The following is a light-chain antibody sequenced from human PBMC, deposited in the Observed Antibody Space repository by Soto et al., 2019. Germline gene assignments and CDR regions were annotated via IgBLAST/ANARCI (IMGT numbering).Light chain of an antibody. V-gene: IGKV1-5*01. CDR1: QRMSGW. J-gene: IGKJ1*01. CDR3: QHYKMYSPWT. CDR2: DVS. Sequence: DIQRTQSPSTLSVSVGDTVTITCRASQRMSGWLAWHQQKPGKAPKLLIYDVSSLQSGVPSRFSGSGSGTEFTLTISSLQPDDFATYYCQHYKMYSPWTFGQGTKVDIK.